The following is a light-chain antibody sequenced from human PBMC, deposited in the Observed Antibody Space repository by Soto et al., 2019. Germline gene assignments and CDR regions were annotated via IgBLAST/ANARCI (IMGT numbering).Light chain of an antibody. CDR3: QQYNSYPT. J-gene: IGKJ5*01. Sequence: DIQMTQSPSTLSASVGDRVTITCRASQSISSWLAWYQQKPGKAPKLLIYKASSLESGVPSRFSGSGSGTEFTLTISSLQPDDFATYYCQQYNSYPTFDQGTRLEIK. CDR1: QSISSW. CDR2: KAS. V-gene: IGKV1-5*03.